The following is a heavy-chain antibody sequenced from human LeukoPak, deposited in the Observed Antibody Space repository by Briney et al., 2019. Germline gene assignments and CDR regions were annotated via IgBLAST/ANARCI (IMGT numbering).Heavy chain of an antibody. CDR3: AKDRSWASGYNHSGY. J-gene: IGHJ4*02. CDR1: GFTFSSYG. V-gene: IGHV3-30*02. D-gene: IGHD5-12*01. Sequence: VGSLRLSCAASGFTFSSYGMHWVRQAPGKGLEWVAFIRYDGSNKYYADSVKGRFTISRDNSKNTLYLQMNSLRAEDTAVYYCAKDRSWASGYNHSGYWGQGTLVTVSS. CDR2: IRYDGSNK.